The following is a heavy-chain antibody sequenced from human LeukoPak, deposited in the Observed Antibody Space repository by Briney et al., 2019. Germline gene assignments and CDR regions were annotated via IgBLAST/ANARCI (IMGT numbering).Heavy chain of an antibody. CDR2: ISSSSYI. J-gene: IGHJ5*02. CDR1: GFTFSSYS. D-gene: IGHD2-2*02. CDR3: ARDPEYPGWFDP. Sequence: GGSLRLSCAASGFTFSSYSMNWVRQAPGKGLEWVSSISSSSYIYYADSVKGRFTISRDNAKNSLYLQMNSLRAEDTAVYYCARDPEYPGWFDPWGQGTLVTVSS. V-gene: IGHV3-21*01.